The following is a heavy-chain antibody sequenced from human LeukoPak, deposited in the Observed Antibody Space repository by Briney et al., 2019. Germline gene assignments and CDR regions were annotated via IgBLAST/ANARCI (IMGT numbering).Heavy chain of an antibody. CDR3: AKGRSSGWLYWYFDL. D-gene: IGHD6-19*01. CDR2: IRYDGINK. V-gene: IGHV3-30*02. Sequence: GGSLRLSCAASGFTFSTYGMHWVRQAPGKGLEWVAFIRYDGINKYYADSVKGRFTISRDNSKNTLYLQMNSLRAEDTAVYYCAKGRSSGWLYWYFDLWGRGTLVTVSS. CDR1: GFTFSTYG. J-gene: IGHJ2*01.